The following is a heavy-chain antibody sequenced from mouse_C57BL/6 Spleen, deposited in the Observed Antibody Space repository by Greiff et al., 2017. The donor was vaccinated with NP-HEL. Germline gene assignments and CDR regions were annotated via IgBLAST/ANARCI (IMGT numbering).Heavy chain of an antibody. Sequence: QVQLQQPGAELVKPGASVKLSCKASGYTFTSYWMQWVKQRPGQGLEWIGEIDPSDSYTNYNQKFKGKATLTVDTSSSTAYMQLSSLTSEDSAVDNCARRWLLPFAYWGQGTLVTVSA. D-gene: IGHD2-3*01. CDR3: ARRWLLPFAY. CDR2: IDPSDSYT. J-gene: IGHJ3*01. CDR1: GYTFTSYW. V-gene: IGHV1-50*01.